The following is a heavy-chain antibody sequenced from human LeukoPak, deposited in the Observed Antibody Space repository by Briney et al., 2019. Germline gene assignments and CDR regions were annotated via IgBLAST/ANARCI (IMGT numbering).Heavy chain of an antibody. CDR1: GFSFSNYG. CDR3: AKTEAPAAIRAGSDY. J-gene: IGHJ4*02. Sequence: GGSLRLSCAASGFSFSNYGMSWVRQAPGKGLEWVSTISGSGSATYNAGSVKGRFTTSRDNSNNTLYLQMNSLRAEDTAVYYCAKTEAPAAIRAGSDYWGQGTLVTVSS. CDR2: ISGSGSAT. D-gene: IGHD2-2*02. V-gene: IGHV3-23*01.